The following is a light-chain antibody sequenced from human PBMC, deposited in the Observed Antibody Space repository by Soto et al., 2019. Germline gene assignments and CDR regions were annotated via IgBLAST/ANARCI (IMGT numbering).Light chain of an antibody. CDR3: QQYGSSPIT. CDR1: QSVSSSY. V-gene: IGKV3-20*01. Sequence: EIVLTPSPGTLSLSAGARATLSCRASQSVSSSYLAWYQQKTGQAPRILIYGESSRATGIPDRFSGSGSGTDFTLTISSLEPEDFAVYYCQQYGSSPITXGQGTRLEIK. J-gene: IGKJ5*01. CDR2: GES.